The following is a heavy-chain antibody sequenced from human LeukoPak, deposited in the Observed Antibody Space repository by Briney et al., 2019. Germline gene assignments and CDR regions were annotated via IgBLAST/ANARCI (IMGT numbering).Heavy chain of an antibody. D-gene: IGHD4-17*01. J-gene: IGHJ4*02. CDR1: GFTFSNAW. Sequence: GGSLRLSCAASGFTFSNAWMSWVRQAPGKGLEWVGRIKSKTDGGTTDYAAPVKGRFTISRDDSKNTLYLQMNSPKTEDTAVYYCTASSRSTVTTLYYWGQGTLVTVSS. V-gene: IGHV3-15*01. CDR2: IKSKTDGGTT. CDR3: TASSRSTVTTLYY.